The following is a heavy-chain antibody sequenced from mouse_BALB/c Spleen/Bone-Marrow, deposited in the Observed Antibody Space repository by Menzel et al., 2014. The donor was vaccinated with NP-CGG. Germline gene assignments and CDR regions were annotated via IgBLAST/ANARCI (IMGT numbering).Heavy chain of an antibody. D-gene: IGHD2-1*01. J-gene: IGHJ2*01. CDR3: AREGYGKRNYFDY. CDR1: GYAFSSSW. CDR2: IYPGDGDT. V-gene: IGHV1-82*01. Sequence: QVQLQQSGPELVKPGASVKISCKASGYAFSSSWMNWVKPRPGQGLEWIGRIYPGDGDTNYNGKFKGKATLTADKSSSTAYMQLSSLTSVDSAVYFCAREGYGKRNYFDYWGQGTTLTVSS.